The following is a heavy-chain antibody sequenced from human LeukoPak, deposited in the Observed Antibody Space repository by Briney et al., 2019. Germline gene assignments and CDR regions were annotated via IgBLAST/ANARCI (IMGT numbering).Heavy chain of an antibody. J-gene: IGHJ4*02. CDR1: GFIFSNYG. D-gene: IGHD1-1*01. V-gene: IGHV3-30*18. CDR3: AKAETMTQRGYFDY. Sequence: GRSLRLSCAASGFIFSNYGMHWVRQAPGKGLEWVAVISYDGSNKYYADSVKGRFTISRDSSKNTLYLQMNSLRAEDTAVYYCAKAETMTQRGYFDYWGQGTLVTVSS. CDR2: ISYDGSNK.